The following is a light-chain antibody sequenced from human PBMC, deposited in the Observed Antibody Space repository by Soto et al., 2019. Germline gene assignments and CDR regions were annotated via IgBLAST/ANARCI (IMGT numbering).Light chain of an antibody. J-gene: IGKJ1*01. Sequence: DIQMTQSPSSLSASVGDRVTIICRASQDIRNDFGWYQQKPGKAPKRMISAASSLQSGVPSRCSGRGSGTEFTITISSLQPEYLASYYCLQQNSYPWTFGQGTKVEIK. CDR3: LQQNSYPWT. CDR2: AAS. V-gene: IGKV1-17*01. CDR1: QDIRND.